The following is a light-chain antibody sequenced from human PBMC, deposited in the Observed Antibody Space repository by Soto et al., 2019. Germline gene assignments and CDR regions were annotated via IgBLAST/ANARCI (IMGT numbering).Light chain of an antibody. Sequence: EIVLTQSPGTLSLSPGERATLSCRASQRVSSSLLAWYQQKPGQPPRLLIYAASSRATGIPDRFSGSGSGTDFTLTISRLEPEDFAVYYCQQYGTSPYTFGQGTKLEIK. CDR2: AAS. V-gene: IGKV3-20*01. CDR3: QQYGTSPYT. J-gene: IGKJ2*01. CDR1: QRVSSSL.